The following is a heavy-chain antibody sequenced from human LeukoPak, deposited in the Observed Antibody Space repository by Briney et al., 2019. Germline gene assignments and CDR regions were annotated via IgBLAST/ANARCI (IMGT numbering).Heavy chain of an antibody. J-gene: IGHJ5*02. CDR1: GYTFTSYG. Sequence: GASVKVSCKASGYTFTSYGISWVRQAPGQGLEWMGWISAYNGNTNYAQKLQGRVTMTTDTSTSTAYMELRSLRSEDTAVYYCARAFRITMVRGVIGYWFDPWGQGTLVTVSS. V-gene: IGHV1-18*01. CDR3: ARAFRITMVRGVIGYWFDP. CDR2: ISAYNGNT. D-gene: IGHD3-10*01.